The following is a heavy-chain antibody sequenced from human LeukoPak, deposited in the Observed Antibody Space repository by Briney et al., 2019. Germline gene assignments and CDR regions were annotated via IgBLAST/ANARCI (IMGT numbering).Heavy chain of an antibody. J-gene: IGHJ4*02. CDR3: ARHPVSASSGWYLLDY. V-gene: IGHV5-51*01. D-gene: IGHD6-19*01. CDR2: IYPGDSET. Sequence: GESLKISCKGSGFSFTNYWIGWVRQMPGKGLEWMGIIYPGDSETRYSSSFQGQVTMSVDRSITTAYLQWSSLKASDTAMYYCARHPVSASSGWYLLDYWGQGTLVTVSS. CDR1: GFSFTNYW.